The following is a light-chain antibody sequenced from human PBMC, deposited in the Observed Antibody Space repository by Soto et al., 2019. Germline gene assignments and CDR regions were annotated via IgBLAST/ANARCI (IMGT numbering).Light chain of an antibody. J-gene: IGKJ1*01. V-gene: IGKV3-20*01. CDR1: QSVSNNY. CDR3: QQYGSSRRT. CDR2: GAS. Sequence: EIVLTQSPGTLSLSPGERATLSCRASQSVSNNYLAWYRQKPGQAPRLLIYGASSRATGIPDRFSGSGSGTDYTLTISRLEPEDFAVYYCQQYGSSRRTFGQGTKVDIK.